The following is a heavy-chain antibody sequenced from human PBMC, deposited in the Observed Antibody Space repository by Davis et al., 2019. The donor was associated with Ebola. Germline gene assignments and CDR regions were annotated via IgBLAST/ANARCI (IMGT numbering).Heavy chain of an antibody. CDR3: VRGRGGAGSSFYSDY. CDR2: ISSSSSYI. CDR1: AFTFSSYS. Sequence: AGSLTLSCPASAFTFSSYSMNCVRQAPGKGLEWVSYISSSSSYIYYADSVKGRFTISRDNAKTSLYLQMNSLRVEDTAVYYCVRGRGGAGSSFYSDYWGQGTLVTVSS. V-gene: IGHV3-21*05. D-gene: IGHD1-26*01. J-gene: IGHJ4*02.